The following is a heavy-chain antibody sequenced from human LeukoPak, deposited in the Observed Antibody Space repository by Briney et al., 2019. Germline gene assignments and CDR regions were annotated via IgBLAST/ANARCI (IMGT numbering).Heavy chain of an antibody. CDR2: INHSGST. CDR3: AREYLDYYDSSGYYHDPSSYYYYYMDV. Sequence: SETLSLTCAVYGGSFSGYYWSWIRQPPGKGLEWIGEINHSGSTNYNPSLKSRVTISVDTSKNQFSLKLSSVTAADTAVYYCAREYLDYYDSSGYYHDPSSYYYYYMDVWGKGTTVTVSS. V-gene: IGHV4-34*01. D-gene: IGHD3-22*01. J-gene: IGHJ6*03. CDR1: GGSFSGYY.